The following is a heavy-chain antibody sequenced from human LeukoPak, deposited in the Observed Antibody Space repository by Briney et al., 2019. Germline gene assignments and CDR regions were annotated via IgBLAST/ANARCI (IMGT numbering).Heavy chain of an antibody. J-gene: IGHJ4*02. CDR1: GGCISSDY. CDR2: IYYSGST. D-gene: IGHD3-3*01. CDR3: ARNYDFWSGYPPAV. V-gene: IGHV4-59*08. Sequence: SETLSLTCTVSGGCISSDYWSWIRQPPGKGLEWIGYIYYSGSTNYNPSLKSRVTISVDTSKNQFSLKLSSVTAADTAVYYCARNYDFWSGYPPAVWGQGTLVTVSS.